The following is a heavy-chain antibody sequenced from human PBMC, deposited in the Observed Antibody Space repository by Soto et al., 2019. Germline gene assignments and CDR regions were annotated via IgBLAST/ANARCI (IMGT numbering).Heavy chain of an antibody. CDR1: GFTFSLYG. D-gene: IGHD6-19*01. Sequence: EVQLLGSGGGLVQPGGSLRLSCTASGFTFSLYGMTWVRQAPGKGLEWLSATSDGSTFYRDSVKGRFSMSSDDSINTLFLHMSSLRAEDTATYYCARLVPGTWFGDYWGQGILVSVSS. J-gene: IGHJ4*02. CDR3: ARLVPGTWFGDY. V-gene: IGHV3-23*01. CDR2: TSDGST.